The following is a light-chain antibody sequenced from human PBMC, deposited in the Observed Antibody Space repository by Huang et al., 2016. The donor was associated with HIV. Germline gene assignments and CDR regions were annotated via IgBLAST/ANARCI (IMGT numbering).Light chain of an antibody. CDR2: EAS. V-gene: IGKV3-11*01. Sequence: EVVLTQSPATLSLSPGERATLSCRASQNVSSYLAWYQQKAGQTPSLLIYEASNRATGIPARFSGSGSGTDFTLTISSLEPVDSAVYYCQQRTNWPTFGQGTKLEI. CDR3: QQRTNWPT. CDR1: QNVSSY. J-gene: IGKJ2*01.